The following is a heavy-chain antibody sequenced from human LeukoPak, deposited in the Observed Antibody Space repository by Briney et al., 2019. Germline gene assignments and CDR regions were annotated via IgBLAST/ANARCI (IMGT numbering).Heavy chain of an antibody. CDR1: GGSISLSYYY. Sequence: PSETLSLTCSVSGGSISLSYYYWGWIRQPPVKALEWIGSVYYSGTTSYNPSLKSRVTISVDMSKNHFSLRLSSVTAADTAMYYCARGTLYSGWSYYFDYWGQGSQVTVSS. CDR2: VYYSGTT. V-gene: IGHV4-39*07. D-gene: IGHD6-19*01. CDR3: ARGTLYSGWSYYFDY. J-gene: IGHJ4*02.